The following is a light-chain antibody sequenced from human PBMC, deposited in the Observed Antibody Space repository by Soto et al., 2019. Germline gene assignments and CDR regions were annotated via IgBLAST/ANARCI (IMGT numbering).Light chain of an antibody. CDR1: QSVSRY. CDR3: QQHGTSPIT. J-gene: IGKJ5*01. Sequence: EIVLTQSPATLSLSPGERATLSCRASQSVSRYLAWYQQKPGQAPRLLIYHASSRATGIPDRFSGSGSGTDFTLTISRLEPEDFAVYYCQQHGTSPITFGQGTRLEIK. V-gene: IGKV3-20*01. CDR2: HAS.